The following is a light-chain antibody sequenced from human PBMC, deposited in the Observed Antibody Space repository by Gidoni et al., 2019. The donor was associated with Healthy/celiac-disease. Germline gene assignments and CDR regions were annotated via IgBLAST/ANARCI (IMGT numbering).Light chain of an antibody. CDR1: QDISNY. V-gene: IGKV1-33*01. CDR3: QQYDTLPL. Sequence: IPLTQSPSSLSASVGDRVTITCQASQDISNYLNWYQQKPGKAPKLLIYDASNLETGVPSRVSGSGSGTDFTFTISSLQPEDIATYYCQQYDTLPLFGGGTKVEIK. CDR2: DAS. J-gene: IGKJ4*01.